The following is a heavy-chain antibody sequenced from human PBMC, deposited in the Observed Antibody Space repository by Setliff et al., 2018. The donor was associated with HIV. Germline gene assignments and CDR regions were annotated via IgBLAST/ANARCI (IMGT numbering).Heavy chain of an antibody. J-gene: IGHJ4*02. Sequence: KTSETLSLTCAVYGGSFSGYYWAWIRQSPEKGLEWIGEIDDSGSIIYNPSLKSRVTMSLDTSKNQFSLKLTSVTAADTALYYCSNWNTTIDADSWGQGTLVTVSS. D-gene: IGHD5-18*01. V-gene: IGHV4-34*01. CDR1: GGSFSGYY. CDR2: IDDSGSI. CDR3: SNWNTTIDADS.